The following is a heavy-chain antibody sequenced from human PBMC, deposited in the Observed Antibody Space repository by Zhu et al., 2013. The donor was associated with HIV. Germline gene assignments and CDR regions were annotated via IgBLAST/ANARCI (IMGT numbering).Heavy chain of an antibody. CDR3: ARDCDYGSSTSCYLEDIAAAGHFDY. CDR1: GYTFTSYG. V-gene: IGHV1-18*01. CDR2: ISAYNGNT. D-gene: IGHD2-2*01. Sequence: QVQLVQSGAEVKKPGASVKVSCKASGYTFTSYGISWVRQAPGQGLEWMGWISAYNGNTNYAQKLQGRVTMTTDTSTSTAYMELRSLRSDDTAVYYCARDCDYGSSTSCYLEDIAAAGHFDYWGQGTLVTVSS. J-gene: IGHJ4*02.